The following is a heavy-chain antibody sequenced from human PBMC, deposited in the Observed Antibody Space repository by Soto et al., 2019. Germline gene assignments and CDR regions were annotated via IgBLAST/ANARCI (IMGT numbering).Heavy chain of an antibody. J-gene: IGHJ4*02. D-gene: IGHD6-13*01. V-gene: IGHV4-59*08. CDR3: ARLLAAGGPPHFDY. CDR2: IYYTGST. Sequence: WTWIRQPPGKGLEWIGHIYYTGSTNYNPSLKSRVTISLDTSKNQFSLKLNSGTAADTAVYYCARLLAAGGPPHFDYWGQGTLVTVSS.